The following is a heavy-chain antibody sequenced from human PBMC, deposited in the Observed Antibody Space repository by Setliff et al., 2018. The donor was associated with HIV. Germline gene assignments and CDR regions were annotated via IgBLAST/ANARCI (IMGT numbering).Heavy chain of an antibody. Sequence: SETLSLTCTVSGGSISGYHWNWLRQTPGKGLEWIGYIYTSRGTNYNHSLRTRVIISVDTSNQFSLKLSSVTAADAAVYYCARSPSYRSSWEYYFDYWGQG. CDR3: ARSPSYRSSWEYYFDY. J-gene: IGHJ4*02. CDR1: GGSISGYH. V-gene: IGHV4-4*09. CDR2: IYTSRGT. D-gene: IGHD6-13*01.